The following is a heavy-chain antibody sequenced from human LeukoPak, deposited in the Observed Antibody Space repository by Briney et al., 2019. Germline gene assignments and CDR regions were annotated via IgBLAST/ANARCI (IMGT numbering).Heavy chain of an antibody. CDR1: GFNFNYVW. V-gene: IGHV3-15*01. Sequence: GESLQISCAASGFNFNYVWMNWVRQAPGKGLEWVGRIRTKIEGETRDYPAPVKGRFTISRDDSKTTLYLQMNGLKTEDSGVYYCATERNWELLRPYGLNIWGQGTTVTVSS. CDR2: IRTKIEGETR. CDR3: ATERNWELLRPYGLNI. J-gene: IGHJ6*02. D-gene: IGHD1-26*01.